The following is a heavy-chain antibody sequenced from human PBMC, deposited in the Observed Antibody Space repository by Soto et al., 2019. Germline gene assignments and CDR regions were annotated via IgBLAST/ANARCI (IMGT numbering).Heavy chain of an antibody. D-gene: IGHD5-12*01. CDR3: AAGGGLPRYY. V-gene: IGHV4-31*03. J-gene: IGHJ4*02. Sequence: SETLSLTCTVSGGSISSGGYYWYWIRQHPGKGLEWIGYIYYSGSTYYNPSLKSRVTISVDRSKNQFSLKLSSVTAADTAVYYCAAGGGLPRYYWGQGTLVTVSS. CDR1: GGSISSGGYY. CDR2: IYYSGST.